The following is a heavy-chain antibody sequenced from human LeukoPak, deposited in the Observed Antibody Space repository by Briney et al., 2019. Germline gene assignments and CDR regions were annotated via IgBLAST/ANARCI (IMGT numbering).Heavy chain of an antibody. J-gene: IGHJ5*02. CDR2: INPSGGST. D-gene: IGHD3-10*01. V-gene: IGHV1-46*01. CDR1: GYTFTSYY. Sequence: ASVKVPCKASGYTFTSYYMHWVRQAPGQGLEWMGIINPSGGSTSYAQKFQGRVTMTRDTSTSTVYMELSSLRSEDTAVYYCAPMVRGVMGKSWGQGTLVTVSS. CDR3: APMVRGVMGKS.